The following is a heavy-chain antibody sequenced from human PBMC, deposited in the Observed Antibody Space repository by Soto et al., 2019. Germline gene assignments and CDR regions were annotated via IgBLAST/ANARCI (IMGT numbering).Heavy chain of an antibody. Sequence: QVQLVQSGAEVKKPGASVKVSCKASGYTFTGYYMHWVRQAPGQGLEWMGWINPNSGDTNYAQKFQGRVTMTRDTSISTAYMELSRLRSDDTAVYYCASAGQQLPSDYWGQGTLVTVSS. CDR1: GYTFTGYY. J-gene: IGHJ4*02. CDR3: ASAGQQLPSDY. D-gene: IGHD6-13*01. CDR2: INPNSGDT. V-gene: IGHV1-2*02.